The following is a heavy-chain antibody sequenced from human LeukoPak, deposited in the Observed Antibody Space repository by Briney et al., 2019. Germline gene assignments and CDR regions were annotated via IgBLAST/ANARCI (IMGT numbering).Heavy chain of an antibody. CDR1: GGSISSFY. J-gene: IGHJ5*02. CDR3: ATHGDFWAGRSWFDH. D-gene: IGHD3/OR15-3a*01. CDR2: IYTSGTT. V-gene: IGHV4-4*09. Sequence: PSETLSLTCNVSGGSISSFYWSWIRQPPWKGLEWIGYIYTSGTTKYNPSRKSRLTMSVDTSTSQFLLQLSSVTAADTAVYYCATHGDFWAGRSWFDHWGQGTLVTVSS.